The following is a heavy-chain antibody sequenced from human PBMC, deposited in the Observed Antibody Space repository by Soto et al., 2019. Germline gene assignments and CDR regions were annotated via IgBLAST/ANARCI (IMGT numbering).Heavy chain of an antibody. J-gene: IGHJ5*02. CDR2: IYPGDSDT. V-gene: IGHV5-51*01. CDR1: GYSFTSYW. D-gene: IGHD2-15*01. CDR3: ARHAPSVAATPNNWFDP. Sequence: GESLKISCKGSGYSFTSYWIGWVRQMPGKGLEWMGIIYPGDSDTRYSPSFQGQVTISADKSISTAYLQWSSLKASDTAMYYCARHAPSVAATPNNWFDPWGQGTLVTVSS.